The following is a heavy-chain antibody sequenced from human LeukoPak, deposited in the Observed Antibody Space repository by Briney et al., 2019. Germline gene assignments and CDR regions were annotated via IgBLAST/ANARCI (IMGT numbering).Heavy chain of an antibody. V-gene: IGHV4-34*01. D-gene: IGHD2-15*01. J-gene: IGHJ6*03. CDR1: GGSFSGYY. Sequence: PSETLSLTCAVYGGSFSGYYWSWIRQPPGKGLEWIGEINHSGSTNYNPSLKSRVTISEDTSKNQFSLKLSTVTAADTAVYYCARGYCSGGSCYSYYYYNYMDVRGKGTTVTVSS. CDR2: INHSGST. CDR3: ARGYCSGGSCYSYYYYNYMDV.